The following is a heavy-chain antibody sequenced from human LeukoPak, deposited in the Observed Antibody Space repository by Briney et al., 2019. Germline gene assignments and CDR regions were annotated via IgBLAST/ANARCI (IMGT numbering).Heavy chain of an antibody. CDR1: GGSISTYY. CDR2: IYYSGSS. J-gene: IGHJ4*02. Sequence: SETLSLTCTVSGGSISTYYWSWIRQPPGKGLEWIGYIYYSGSSNYNPSLMSRATLSVDTSKNQFSLRLNSMTATDTAVYFCARAGHDSSGYYYGRFDFWGQGSLVTVSS. V-gene: IGHV4-59*12. CDR3: ARAGHDSSGYYYGRFDF. D-gene: IGHD3-22*01.